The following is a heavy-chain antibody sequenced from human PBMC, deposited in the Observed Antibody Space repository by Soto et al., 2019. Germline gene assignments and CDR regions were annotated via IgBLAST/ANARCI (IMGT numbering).Heavy chain of an antibody. CDR2: IKQDGGQT. D-gene: IGHD5-12*01. J-gene: IGHJ6*02. Sequence: GGSLRLSCAASGFTFDSYWMTWVRQAPGKGLEWVTHIKQDGGQTYYVDSVKGRFTISRDNAKTSLYLQMNSLRAEDTSVYFCARGGNGYENWPPYYYYGMDVWGQGTTVTVSS. CDR3: ARGGNGYENWPPYYYYGMDV. V-gene: IGHV3-7*01. CDR1: GFTFDSYW.